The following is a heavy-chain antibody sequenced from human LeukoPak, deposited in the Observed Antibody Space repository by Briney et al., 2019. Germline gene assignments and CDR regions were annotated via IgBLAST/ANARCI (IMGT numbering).Heavy chain of an antibody. Sequence: GGSLRLSCTASGFTFSNYWIHWVRQPPGKGLVWVSRINNEGGGTIYADSVRGRFTVSRDNAKNTLYLQMNSLRAEDMAVYYCAKDGGQGADYWGQGTLVTVSS. CDR1: GFTFSNYW. CDR3: AKDGGQGADY. V-gene: IGHV3-74*01. CDR2: INNEGGGT. D-gene: IGHD3-16*01. J-gene: IGHJ4*02.